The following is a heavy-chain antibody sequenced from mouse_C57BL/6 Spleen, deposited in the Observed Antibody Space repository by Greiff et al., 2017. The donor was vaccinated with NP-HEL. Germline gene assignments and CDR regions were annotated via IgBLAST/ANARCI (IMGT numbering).Heavy chain of an antibody. CDR3: ARNKVIYDGYPSFAY. V-gene: IGHV2-2*01. CDR2: IWSGGST. D-gene: IGHD2-3*01. J-gene: IGHJ3*01. Sequence: QVQLKESGPGLVQPSQSLSITCTVSGFSLTSYGVHWVRQSPGKGLEWLGVIWSGGSTDYNAAFISRLSISKDNSKSQVFFKMNSLQADDTAIYYCARNKVIYDGYPSFAYWGQGTLVTVSA. CDR1: GFSLTSYG.